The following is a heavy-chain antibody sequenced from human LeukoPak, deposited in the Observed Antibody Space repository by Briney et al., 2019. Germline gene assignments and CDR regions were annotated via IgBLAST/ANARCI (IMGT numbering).Heavy chain of an antibody. D-gene: IGHD3-10*01. J-gene: IGHJ6*03. V-gene: IGHV4-34*01. CDR1: GGSFSGYY. CDR3: ARGNFRTLSGSYYRYYYYYMDV. Sequence: SETLSLTCAVYGGSFSGYYWSWIRQPPGKGLEWIGEINHSGSTNYNPSLKSRVTISVDTSKSQFSLKLSSVTAADTAVYYCARGNFRTLSGSYYRYYYYYMDVWGKGTTVTVSS. CDR2: INHSGST.